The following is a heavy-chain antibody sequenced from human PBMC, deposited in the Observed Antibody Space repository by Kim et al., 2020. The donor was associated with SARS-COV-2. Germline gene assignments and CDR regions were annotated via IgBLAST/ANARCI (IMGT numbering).Heavy chain of an antibody. CDR1: GYTFTGYY. D-gene: IGHD1-26*01. CDR3: ARDRGMGATTDALDI. V-gene: IGHV1-2*02. CDR2: INPNSGGT. Sequence: ASVKVSCKASGYTFTGYYMHWVRQAPGQGLEWMGWINPNSGGTNYAQKFQGRVTMTRDTSISTAYMELSRLRSDDTAVYYCARDRGMGATTDALDIWGQGTMVTVSS. J-gene: IGHJ3*02.